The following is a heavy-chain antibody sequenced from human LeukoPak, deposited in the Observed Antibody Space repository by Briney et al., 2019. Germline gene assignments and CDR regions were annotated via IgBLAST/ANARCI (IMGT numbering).Heavy chain of an antibody. Sequence: SVKVSCKASGGTFSSYAISWVRQAPGQGLEWMGGIIPIFGTANYAQKFQGRVTITADESTSTAYMELSSLRSEDTAVYYCARDKSTVTNHRSFQHWGQGTLVTVSS. J-gene: IGHJ1*01. CDR2: IIPIFGTA. CDR1: GGTFSSYA. D-gene: IGHD4-17*01. V-gene: IGHV1-69*01. CDR3: ARDKSTVTNHRSFQH.